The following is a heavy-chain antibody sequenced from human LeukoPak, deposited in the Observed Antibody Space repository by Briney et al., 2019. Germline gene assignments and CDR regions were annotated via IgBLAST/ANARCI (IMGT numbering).Heavy chain of an antibody. CDR3: ARDHYDILTGYHHAFDP. D-gene: IGHD3-9*01. J-gene: IGHJ5*02. CDR1: GGSFSGYY. CDR2: INHSGST. Sequence: SETLSLTCAVYGGSFSGYYWSWIRQPPGKGLEWIGEINHSGSTNYNPSLKSRVTISVDTSKNQFSLKLSSVTAADTAVYYCARDHYDILTGYHHAFDPWGQGTLVTVSS. V-gene: IGHV4-34*01.